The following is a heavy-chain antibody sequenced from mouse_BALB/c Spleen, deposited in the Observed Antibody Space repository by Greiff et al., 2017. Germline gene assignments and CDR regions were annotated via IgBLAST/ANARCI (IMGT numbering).Heavy chain of an antibody. V-gene: IGHV5-15*02. Sequence: EVMLVESGGGLVQPGGSRKLSCAASGFTFSDYGMAWVRQAPGKGPEWVAFISNLAYSIYYADTVTGRFTISRENAKNTLYLEMSSLRSEDTAMYYCARVLIRDAMDYWGQGTSVTVSS. J-gene: IGHJ4*01. CDR1: GFTFSDYG. CDR2: ISNLAYSI. CDR3: ARVLIRDAMDY.